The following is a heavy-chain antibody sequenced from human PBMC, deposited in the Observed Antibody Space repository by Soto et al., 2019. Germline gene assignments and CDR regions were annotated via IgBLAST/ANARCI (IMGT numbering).Heavy chain of an antibody. CDR2: ISYDGSNK. J-gene: IGHJ4*02. CDR1: GFTFSSYA. CDR3: ARDPGGTDFAAWTFYFAF. V-gene: IGHV3-30-3*01. Sequence: QVQLVESGGGVVQPGRSLRLSCAASGFTFSSYAMHWVRQAPGKGLEWVAVISYDGSNKYYADSVKGRFTISRDNSKNTLYLQLVSLRVVDTAVSYCARDPGGTDFAAWTFYFAFWGQGTLVTVSS. D-gene: IGHD3-3*01.